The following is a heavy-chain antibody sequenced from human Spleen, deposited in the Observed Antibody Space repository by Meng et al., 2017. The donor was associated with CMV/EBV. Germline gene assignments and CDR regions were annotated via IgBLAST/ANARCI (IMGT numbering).Heavy chain of an antibody. V-gene: IGHV1-18*01. CDR1: GYTFTSYG. CDR3: ARDLTRSLRFLEWTQYYYYGMDV. Sequence: ASVKVSCKASGYTFTSYGISWVRQAPGQGLEWMGWISAYNGNTNYAQKLQGRFTMTTDTSTSTAYMELRSLRSDDTAVYYCARDLTRSLRFLEWTQYYYYGMDVWGQGTTVTVSS. J-gene: IGHJ6*02. D-gene: IGHD3-3*01. CDR2: ISAYNGNT.